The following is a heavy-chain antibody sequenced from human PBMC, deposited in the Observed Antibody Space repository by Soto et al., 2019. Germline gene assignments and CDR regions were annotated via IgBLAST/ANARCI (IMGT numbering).Heavy chain of an antibody. CDR2: ISYDGSNK. CDR3: ARDLEGEYELGVMDV. V-gene: IGHV3-30-3*01. D-gene: IGHD4-17*01. CDR1: GFTFSSYA. Sequence: GGSLRLSCAASGFTFSSYAMHWVRQAPGKGLEWVAVISYDGSNKYYADSVKGRFTISRDNSKNTLYLQMNSLRAEDTAVYYCARDLEGEYELGVMDVWGQGTTVTVSS. J-gene: IGHJ6*02.